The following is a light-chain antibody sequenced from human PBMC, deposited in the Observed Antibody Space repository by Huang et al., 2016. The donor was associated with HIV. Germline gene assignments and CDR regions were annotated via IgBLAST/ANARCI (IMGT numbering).Light chain of an antibody. CDR1: QSVLDRSKRKNY. Sequence: DIVMTQSTDYLPVSLGERATINCKSSQSVLDRSKRKNYLAWYQQKPGQAPKLLLSWASVRESGVPDRFRGSGSGTDVTLTIDNLQAEDVAVYYCQQYFSTPAFGQGTNVDI. V-gene: IGKV4-1*01. CDR2: WAS. CDR3: QQYFSTPA. J-gene: IGKJ1*01.